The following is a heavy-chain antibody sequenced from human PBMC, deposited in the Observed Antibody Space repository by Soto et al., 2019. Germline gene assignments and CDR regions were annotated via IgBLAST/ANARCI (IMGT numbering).Heavy chain of an antibody. J-gene: IGHJ4*02. Sequence: QITLKESGPTLVKPTQTLTLTCTFSGFSLSTTGVGVAWIRQPPGKALEWLALIYGNDSKRYSPSLQSRLSITKDTSKHQVVLTVTNVDAVDTATYSCALLKLGSPAMTRADAYWGQGTLVRVSS. V-gene: IGHV2-5*01. CDR2: IYGNDSK. CDR3: ALLKLGSPAMTRADAY. D-gene: IGHD7-27*01. CDR1: GFSLSTTGVG.